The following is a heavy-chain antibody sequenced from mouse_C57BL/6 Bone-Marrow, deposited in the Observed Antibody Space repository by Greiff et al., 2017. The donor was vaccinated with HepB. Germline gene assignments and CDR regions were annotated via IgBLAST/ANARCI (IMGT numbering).Heavy chain of an antibody. D-gene: IGHD1-1*01. CDR3: ARHRITTVWYFDV. J-gene: IGHJ1*03. Sequence: EVKLVESGGDLVKPGGSLKLSCAASGFTFSSYGMSWVRQTPDKRLEWVATISSGGSYTYYPDSVKGRFTISRDNAKNTLYLQMSSLKSEDTAMYYCARHRITTVWYFDVWGTGTTVTVCS. CDR2: ISSGGSYT. CDR1: GFTFSSYG. V-gene: IGHV5-6*01.